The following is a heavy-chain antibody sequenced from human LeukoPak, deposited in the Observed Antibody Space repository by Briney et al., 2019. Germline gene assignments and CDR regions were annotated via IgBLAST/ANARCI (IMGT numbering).Heavy chain of an antibody. CDR1: GFTFSSNW. Sequence: GESLTLSCTASGFTFSSNWMSWVRQAPGKGLEWVANIKQDGSEKNYVDSVKGRFTISRDNAKNSLYLQMNSLRAEDTAVYYCATDRDWTLLDYWGQGTLVTVSS. CDR3: ATDRDWTLLDY. D-gene: IGHD1-1*01. CDR2: IKQDGSEK. J-gene: IGHJ4*02. V-gene: IGHV3-7*01.